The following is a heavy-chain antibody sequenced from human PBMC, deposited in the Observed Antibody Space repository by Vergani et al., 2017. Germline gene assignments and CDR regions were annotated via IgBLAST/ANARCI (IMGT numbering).Heavy chain of an antibody. CDR3: ARVMYRDEASTGYRLEGMDI. D-gene: IGHD3-9*01. V-gene: IGHV4-30-4*01. CDR2: IYSTGST. Sequence: QVQLQESGPGLVKPSQTLSLTCTVSGVSISNGDYYWSWIRQPPGKGLEWIGYIYSTGSTNYNPSLNSQVTMSVDTSKNQFSLKLRSVTAADTAVYFCARVMYRDEASTGYRLEGMDIWGQGTTVTISS. J-gene: IGHJ6*02. CDR1: GVSISNGDYY.